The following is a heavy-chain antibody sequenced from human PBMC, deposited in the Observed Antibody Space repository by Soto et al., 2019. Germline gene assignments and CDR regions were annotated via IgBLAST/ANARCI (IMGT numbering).Heavy chain of an antibody. CDR2: INPNSGGT. CDR3: ARDPGYCSGGSCYWYGMDV. V-gene: IGHV1-2*04. D-gene: IGHD2-15*01. CDR1: GYTFTGYY. J-gene: IGHJ6*02. Sequence: GASVKVSCKASGYTFTGYYMHWVRQAPGQGLEWMGWINPNSGGTNYAQKFQGWVTMTRDTSISTAYMEVSRLRSDDTAVYYCARDPGYCSGGSCYWYGMDVWGQGTTGTVSS.